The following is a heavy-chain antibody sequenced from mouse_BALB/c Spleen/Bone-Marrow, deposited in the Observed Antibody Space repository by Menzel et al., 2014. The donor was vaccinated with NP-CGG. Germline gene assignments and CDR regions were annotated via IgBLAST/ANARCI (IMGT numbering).Heavy chain of an antibody. Sequence: QVHVKQSGAELAKPGASVKMSCKASGYNFISYWMHWVKQRPGKGLEWIGYINPSTGXTEYNQKFKDKATLTADKSSSKAYMQLSSLTSEDSAVYYCARNYDYDGGYYAMDYWGQGTSVTVSS. CDR3: ARNYDYDGGYYAMDY. V-gene: IGHV1-7*01. CDR2: INPSTGXT. CDR1: GYNFISYW. D-gene: IGHD2-4*01. J-gene: IGHJ4*01.